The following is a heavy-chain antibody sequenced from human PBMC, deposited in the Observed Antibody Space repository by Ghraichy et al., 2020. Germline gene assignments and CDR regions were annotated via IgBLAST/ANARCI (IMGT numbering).Heavy chain of an antibody. CDR2: INHSGST. CDR3: ERGQRLRYNYLYYYGMDV. J-gene: IGHJ6*02. D-gene: IGHD5-18*01. Sequence: SETLSLTCTVYGGSFSGYYWSWIHQPPGRGLEWIAAINHSGSTNYNPSLKSRVTISVDKSKNQFFLKLSSVTAADTAVYYCERGQRLRYNYLYYYGMDVWGQGTTVTVS. CDR1: GGSFSGYY. V-gene: IGHV4-34*01.